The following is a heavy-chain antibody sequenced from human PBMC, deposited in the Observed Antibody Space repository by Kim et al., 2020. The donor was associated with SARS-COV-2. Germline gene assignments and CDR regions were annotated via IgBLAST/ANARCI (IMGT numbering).Heavy chain of an antibody. J-gene: IGHJ4*02. CDR2: ISWNSGSI. CDR3: AKDSHDYYDSSGYNDY. Sequence: GGSLRLSCAASGFTFGDYAMHWVRQAPGKGLEWVSGISWNSGSIGYADSVKGRFTISRDNAKNSLYLQMNSLRAEDTALYYCAKDSHDYYDSSGYNDYWGQGTLVTVSS. CDR1: GFTFGDYA. D-gene: IGHD3-22*01. V-gene: IGHV3-9*01.